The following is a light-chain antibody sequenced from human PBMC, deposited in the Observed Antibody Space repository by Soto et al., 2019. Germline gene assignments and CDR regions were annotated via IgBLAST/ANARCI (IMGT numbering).Light chain of an antibody. J-gene: IGKJ4*01. CDR3: QHRSIWPLT. V-gene: IGKV3-11*01. CDR2: DAS. Sequence: EIVLTQSPATLSLSPGERATLSCRASQSVSNSLAWYQHKVGQAPRLLIYDASNRATGIPARFSGSGSGTDFPLTISSLEPEDFAVYYCQHRSIWPLTFGGGTKVEIK. CDR1: QSVSNS.